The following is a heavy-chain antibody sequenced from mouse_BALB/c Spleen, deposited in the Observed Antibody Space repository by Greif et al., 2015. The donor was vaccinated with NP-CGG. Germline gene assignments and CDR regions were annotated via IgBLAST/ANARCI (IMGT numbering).Heavy chain of an antibody. CDR2: IYPGDGDT. J-gene: IGHJ4*01. Sequence: LQQSGAELVRPGSSVKISCKASGYAFSSYWMNWVKQRPGQGLEWIGQIYPGDGDTNYNGKFKGKATLTADKSSSTAYMQLSSLTSEDSAVYFCARRYYYGSSYAMDYWGQGTSVTVSS. V-gene: IGHV1-80*01. CDR3: ARRYYYGSSYAMDY. D-gene: IGHD1-1*01. CDR1: GYAFSSYW.